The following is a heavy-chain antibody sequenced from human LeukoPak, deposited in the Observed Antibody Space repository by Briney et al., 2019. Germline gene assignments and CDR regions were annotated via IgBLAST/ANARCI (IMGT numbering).Heavy chain of an antibody. D-gene: IGHD1-7*01. J-gene: IGHJ4*02. CDR1: GFTFSSYS. CDR3: AKGGVNWNYGSVDY. V-gene: IGHV3-21*01. Sequence: GGTLRLSCAASGFTFSSYSMNWVRQAPGKGLEWVSSISSSSSYIYYADSVKGRFTISRDNSKNTLCLQMNSLRAEDTAVYYYAKGGVNWNYGSVDYWGQGTLVTVSS. CDR2: ISSSSSYI.